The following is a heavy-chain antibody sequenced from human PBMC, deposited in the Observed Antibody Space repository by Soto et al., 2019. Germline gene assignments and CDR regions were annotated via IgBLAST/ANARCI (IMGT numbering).Heavy chain of an antibody. D-gene: IGHD6-19*01. V-gene: IGHV4-39*01. Sequence: WETLSLTCTVSNDSIRRGTDYWAWIRQHPGRGREWIGRLSYLGTTDYNPSLKSRVTISKDASKNQFSLKLTSMTAADTAVYYCATGWSDSGCYEEDFGGQGPLVTVSA. CDR1: NDSIRRGTDY. CDR2: LSYLGTT. CDR3: ATGWSDSGCYEEDF. J-gene: IGHJ4*02.